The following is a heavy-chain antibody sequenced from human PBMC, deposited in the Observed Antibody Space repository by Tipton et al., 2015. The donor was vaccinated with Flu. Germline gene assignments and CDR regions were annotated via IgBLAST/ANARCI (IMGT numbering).Heavy chain of an antibody. CDR3: ARDPTTRGSTDEH. J-gene: IGHJ4*02. Sequence: TLSLTCTVSGGSISSGYYWGWIRQSPGKGLEWIGSIYHSGSTYYNPSLKSRVTISVDTSKNQFSLKLSSVTAADTAVYYCARDPTTRGSTDEHWGQGTLVTVSS. V-gene: IGHV4-38-2*02. CDR2: IYHSGST. CDR1: GGSISSGYY. D-gene: IGHD1-14*01.